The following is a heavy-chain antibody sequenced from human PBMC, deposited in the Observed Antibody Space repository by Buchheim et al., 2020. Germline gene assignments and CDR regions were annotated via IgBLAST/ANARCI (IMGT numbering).Heavy chain of an antibody. CDR3: VKDFHYYYYAMDV. J-gene: IGHJ6*02. CDR1: GFSFDDFA. CDR2: ISWDSGKI. V-gene: IGHV3-9*01. Sequence: EVQLVESGGGLVQPGRSLRLSCASSGFSFDDFAMHWVRQAPGKGLQWASSISWDSGKIGYADYVKGRFTISRDNAKNSLYLHMNNLRTEDTAFYYCVKDFHYYYYAMDVWGQGTT.